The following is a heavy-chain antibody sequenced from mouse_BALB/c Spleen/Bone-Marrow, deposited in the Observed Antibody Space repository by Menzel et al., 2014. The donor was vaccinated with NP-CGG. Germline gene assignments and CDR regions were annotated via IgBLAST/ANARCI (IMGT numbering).Heavy chain of an antibody. J-gene: IGHJ3*01. CDR2: INPSNGRT. CDR3: ARDYGYGAGFAWFVY. D-gene: IGHD2-14*01. Sequence: VQLVESGAELVKPGASVKLSCKASGYTFTSYWMHWVKQRPGQGLEWIGEINPSNGRTNYNEKFKSKVTLTVDKSSSTAYMQLSSLTSEDSAVYYCARDYGYGAGFAWFVYWGQGTLVTVSA. V-gene: IGHV1S81*02. CDR1: GYTFTSYW.